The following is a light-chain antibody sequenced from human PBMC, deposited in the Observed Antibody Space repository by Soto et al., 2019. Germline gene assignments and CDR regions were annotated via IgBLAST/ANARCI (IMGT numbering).Light chain of an antibody. CDR3: QQRSKWPPIT. CDR1: QSVSSY. J-gene: IGKJ5*01. Sequence: EIVLTQSPATLSLSPGERATLSCRASQSVSSYLAWYQQKPGQAPRLLIYDASNRATGIPARFSGSGSGTEFTLTMISLEPEDFAVYYCQQRSKWPPITFGQGTRLEIK. V-gene: IGKV3-11*01. CDR2: DAS.